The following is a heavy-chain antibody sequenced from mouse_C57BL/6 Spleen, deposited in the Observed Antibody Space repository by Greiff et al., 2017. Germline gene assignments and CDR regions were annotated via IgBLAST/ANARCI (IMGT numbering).Heavy chain of an antibody. CDR2: FYPGSGSI. V-gene: IGHV1-62-2*01. J-gene: IGHJ1*03. CDR3: ARHEDIAITTVENWYFDV. Sequence: QVQLQQSGAELVKPGASVKLSCKASGYTFTEYTIHWVKQRSGQGLEWIGWFYPGSGSIKYNEKFKDKATLTADKSSSTVYMELSRLTSEDSAVYFCARHEDIAITTVENWYFDVWGTGTTVTVSS. D-gene: IGHD1-1*01. CDR1: GYTFTEYT.